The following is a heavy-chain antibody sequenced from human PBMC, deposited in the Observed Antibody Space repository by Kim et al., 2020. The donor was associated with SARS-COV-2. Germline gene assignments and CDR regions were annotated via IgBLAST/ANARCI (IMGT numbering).Heavy chain of an antibody. J-gene: IGHJ4*02. CDR2: ISWNSDFI. Sequence: GGSLRLSCAASGFTFSSHSMNWVRLAPGKGLDWVSSISWNSDFIYYADSVKGRFSISRDNAKNSLYLQMNGLRADDTAVYFCVRARGTAWFDFWGQGILVSVSS. CDR1: GFTFSSHS. V-gene: IGHV3-21*01. D-gene: IGHD3-16*01. CDR3: VRARGTAWFDF.